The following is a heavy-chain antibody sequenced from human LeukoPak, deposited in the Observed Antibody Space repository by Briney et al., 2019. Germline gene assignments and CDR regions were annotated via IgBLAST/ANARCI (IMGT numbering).Heavy chain of an antibody. CDR1: DDIFSRYG. J-gene: IGHJ4*02. Sequence: ASVKVSCKAPDDIFSRYGISWIRQAPGRGLEWMGWINTEKDRTNYAQKFQGRVTMTAETSTSTGYMDLTSLTFDDTAVYYCATGRSNSFFWGQGTLFAVSS. CDR2: INTEKDRT. V-gene: IGHV1-18*01. CDR3: ATGRSNSFF. D-gene: IGHD2-15*01.